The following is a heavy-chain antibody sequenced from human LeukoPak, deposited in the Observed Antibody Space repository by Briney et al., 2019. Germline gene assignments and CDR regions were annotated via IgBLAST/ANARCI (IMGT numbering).Heavy chain of an antibody. CDR2: ISSSSSYI. CDR1: GFTFSSYS. V-gene: IGHV3-21*01. CDR3: ARGFGELPDYYYYYYMDV. D-gene: IGHD3-10*01. J-gene: IGHJ6*03. Sequence: PGGSLRLSCAASGFTFSSYSMNWVRQAPGKGLEWVSSISSSSSYIYYADSVKGRFTISRDNAKNSLYLQMNSLRAEDTAVYYCARGFGELPDYYYYYYMDVWGKGTTVTVSS.